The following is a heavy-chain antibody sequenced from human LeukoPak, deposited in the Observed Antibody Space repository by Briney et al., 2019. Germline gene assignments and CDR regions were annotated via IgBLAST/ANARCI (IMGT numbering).Heavy chain of an antibody. CDR3: TRDRMATIPPFSI. V-gene: IGHV3-48*03. J-gene: IGHJ4*02. D-gene: IGHD5-24*01. CDR1: GVSFSTYE. CDR2: VSSSGSTT. Sequence: WGSLTLSCAASGVSFSTYEMNWVRQAPGKGLEWVSYVSSSGSTTYYADSVKGRFTISRDNAKNSVYLQMNSLRTDDTAVYYCTRDRMATIPPFSIWGQGTLVTVSS.